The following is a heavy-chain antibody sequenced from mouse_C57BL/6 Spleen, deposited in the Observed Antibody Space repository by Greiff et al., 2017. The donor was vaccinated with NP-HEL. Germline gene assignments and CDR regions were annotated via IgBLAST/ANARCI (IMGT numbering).Heavy chain of an antibody. V-gene: IGHV5-6*01. CDR1: GFTFRSYG. J-gene: IGHJ3*01. CDR3: ARRIGGRFAY. Sequence: EVQGVESGGDLVKPGGSLKLSCAASGFTFRSYGMSWVRQTPDKRLEWVATISSGGSYTYYPDRVKGRFTISRDNAKNTLYLQMSSQKSEDTAMYYCARRIGGRFAYWGQGTLVTVSA. CDR2: ISSGGSYT.